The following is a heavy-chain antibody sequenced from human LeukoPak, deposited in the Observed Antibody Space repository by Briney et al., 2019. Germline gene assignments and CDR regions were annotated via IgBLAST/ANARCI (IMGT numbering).Heavy chain of an antibody. CDR3: TRLGGGDAFDI. CDR1: GFSFSGSA. CDR2: IRSKANGYTT. V-gene: IGHV3-73*01. Sequence: GGSLRLSCAASGFSFSGSALHWVRQAPGKGLGWVGRIRSKANGYTTAYGASMKGRFTISRDDSKRTAYVQMNSLKIEDTAVYYCTRLGGGDAFDIWGPGTMVTVSS. J-gene: IGHJ3*02.